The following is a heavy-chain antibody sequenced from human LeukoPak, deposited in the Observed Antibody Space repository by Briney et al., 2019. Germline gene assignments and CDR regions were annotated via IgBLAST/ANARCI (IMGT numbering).Heavy chain of an antibody. D-gene: IGHD2-21*02. J-gene: IGHJ4*02. CDR3: ARVWAEGIAYCGGDCYSSYFDY. CDR2: ISAYNGNT. CDR1: GYTFTSYG. Sequence: ASVKVSCKASGYTFTSYGISWVRQAPGQGLEWMGWISAYNGNTNYAQKLQGRVTMTTDTSTSTAYMELRSLRSDDTAVYYCARVWAEGIAYCGGDCYSSYFDYWGQGTLVTVSS. V-gene: IGHV1-18*01.